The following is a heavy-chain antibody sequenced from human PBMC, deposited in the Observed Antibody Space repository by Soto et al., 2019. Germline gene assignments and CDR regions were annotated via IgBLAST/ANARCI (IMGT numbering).Heavy chain of an antibody. Sequence: QVQLQASGPGLVKPSETLSLSCTVSGGSISGFFWSWIRQPPGRGLEWIGYIFSPGEISYNPSLKSRVAISLDSSRIQSSLRVISVTAADTAVYYCARYICSGQFFDFWGQGKPVTVSS. CDR1: GGSISGFF. CDR2: IFSPGEI. V-gene: IGHV4-59*01. CDR3: ARYICSGQFFDF. D-gene: IGHD3-3*01. J-gene: IGHJ4*02.